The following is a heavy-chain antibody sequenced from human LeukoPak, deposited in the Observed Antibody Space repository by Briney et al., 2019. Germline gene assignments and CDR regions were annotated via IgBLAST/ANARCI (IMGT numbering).Heavy chain of an antibody. Sequence: SETLSLTCTVAGGSINAYYWSWIRQPPGKGLEWIAYVRDNGENNYNPSLKSRVAISVDTANNQISLRLNFVTAADTAIYYCARQPANTAAFDIWGLGTMVTVSS. D-gene: IGHD5-18*01. J-gene: IGHJ3*02. V-gene: IGHV4-59*08. CDR2: VRDNGEN. CDR1: GGSINAYY. CDR3: ARQPANTAAFDI.